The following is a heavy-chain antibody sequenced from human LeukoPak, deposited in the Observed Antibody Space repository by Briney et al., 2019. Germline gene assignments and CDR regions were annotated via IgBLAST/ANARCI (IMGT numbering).Heavy chain of an antibody. CDR3: ATNGGYCSGGSCYAYNWFDP. Sequence: ASVKVSCKASGYTSTGYYMHWVRQAPGQGLEWMGWINPNSGGTNYAQKFQGRVTMTRDTSISTAYMELSRLRSDDTAVYYCATNGGYCSGGSCYAYNWFDPWGQGTLVTVSS. D-gene: IGHD2-15*01. J-gene: IGHJ5*02. CDR2: INPNSGGT. CDR1: GYTSTGYY. V-gene: IGHV1-2*02.